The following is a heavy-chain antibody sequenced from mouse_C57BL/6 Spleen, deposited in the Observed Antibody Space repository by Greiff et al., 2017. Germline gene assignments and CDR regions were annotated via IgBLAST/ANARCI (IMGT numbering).Heavy chain of an antibody. D-gene: IGHD4-1*01. CDR1: GYTFTSYG. CDR3: ARGGLGRVFAY. J-gene: IGHJ3*01. V-gene: IGHV1-81*01. CDR2: IYPRSGNT. Sequence: QVQLQQSGAELARPGASVKLSCKASGYTFTSYGITWVKQRTGQGLEWIGEIYPRSGNTYYNEKFKGKATLTADKSSSTAYMELSSLTSEDSAVYFCARGGLGRVFAYWGQGTLVTVSA.